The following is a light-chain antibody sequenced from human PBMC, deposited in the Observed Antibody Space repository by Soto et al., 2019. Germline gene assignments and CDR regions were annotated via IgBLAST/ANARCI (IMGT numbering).Light chain of an antibody. CDR2: VTN. J-gene: IGLJ2*01. V-gene: IGLV1-40*01. CDR1: SSNIGAGYG. Sequence: QSVLTQPPSVSGAPGQRVTISCNGTSSNIGAGYGVHWYQQLPGTAPKLLIFVTNNRPSGVPDRFSGSKSGTSASLAIAGLQIEDEADYYCQAYDSSLSGSRFGGGTKLTVL. CDR3: QAYDSSLSGSR.